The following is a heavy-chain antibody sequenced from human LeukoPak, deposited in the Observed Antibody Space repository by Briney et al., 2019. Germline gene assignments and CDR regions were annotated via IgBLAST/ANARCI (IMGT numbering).Heavy chain of an antibody. J-gene: IGHJ4*02. V-gene: IGHV3-53*01. CDR2: LYIGGNT. CDR3: TTAAGYNYGQY. Sequence: PGGSLRLSCAASGLSVSSNYMNWVRQAPGKGLEWVSALYIGGNTYYADPVRGRFTISRDNSKNTLYLQMNSLRAEDTAIYYCTTAAGYNYGQYWGQGTLVTVSS. CDR1: GLSVSSNY. D-gene: IGHD5-18*01.